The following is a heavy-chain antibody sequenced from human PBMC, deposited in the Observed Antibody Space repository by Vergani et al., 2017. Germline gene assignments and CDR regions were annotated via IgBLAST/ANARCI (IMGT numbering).Heavy chain of an antibody. CDR1: GFTFSSYG. Sequence: QLVESGGGWVQPGGSLRLSCAASGFTFSSYGMHWVRQAPGKGLEWVAFIRYDGSNKYYADSVKGRFTISRDNSKNTLYLQMNSLRAEDTAVYYCAKGDSRTGEILYYYYGMDVWGQG. CDR3: AKGDSRTGEILYYYYGMDV. V-gene: IGHV3-30*02. J-gene: IGHJ6*02. D-gene: IGHD7-27*01. CDR2: IRYDGSNK.